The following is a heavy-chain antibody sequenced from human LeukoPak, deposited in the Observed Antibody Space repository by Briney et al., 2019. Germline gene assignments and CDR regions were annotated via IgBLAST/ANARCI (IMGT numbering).Heavy chain of an antibody. V-gene: IGHV4-34*01. CDR2: INHSGST. CDR3: ARGPRDYDSSGVLDS. CDR1: AGSISSYY. Sequence: SETLSLTCTVSAGSISSYYWSWIRQPPGKGLEWIGEINHSGSTNYNPSLKSRVTISVDTSKNQFSLKLSSVTAADTAVYYCARGPRDYDSSGVLDSWGQGTLVTVSS. J-gene: IGHJ4*02. D-gene: IGHD3-22*01.